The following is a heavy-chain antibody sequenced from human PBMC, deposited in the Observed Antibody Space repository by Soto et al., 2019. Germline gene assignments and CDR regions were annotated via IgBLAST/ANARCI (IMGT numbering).Heavy chain of an antibody. J-gene: IGHJ6*02. V-gene: IGHV1-18*01. CDR1: GYTFTSYG. D-gene: IGHD6-6*01. CDR3: ARNLVGKIYYYHSSGMYV. CDR2: ISAYNGNT. Sequence: GASVKVSCKASGYTFTSYGISWVRQAPGQGLEWMGWISAYNGNTNYAQKLQGRVTMTTDTSTSTAYMELRSLRSDDTAVYYCARNLVGKIYYYHSSGMYVWAQGTTVTVS.